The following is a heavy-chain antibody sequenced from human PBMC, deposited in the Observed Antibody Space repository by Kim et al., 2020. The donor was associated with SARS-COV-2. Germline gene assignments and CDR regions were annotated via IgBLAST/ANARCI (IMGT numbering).Heavy chain of an antibody. CDR3: AKDGSGTYAAFDI. D-gene: IGHD3-10*01. V-gene: IGHV3-23*01. Sequence: YYADAVRGRFTISRDNSKNTLYLQMNSLRAEDTAIYYCAKDGSGTYAAFDIWGQGTRVTVSS. J-gene: IGHJ3*02.